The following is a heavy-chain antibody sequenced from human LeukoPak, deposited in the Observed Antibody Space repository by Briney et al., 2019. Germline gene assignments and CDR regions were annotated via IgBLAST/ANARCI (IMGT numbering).Heavy chain of an antibody. CDR1: GGSINSYY. CDR2: IYYSGST. J-gene: IGHJ3*02. CDR3: VRHLSAGRPAFDI. D-gene: IGHD2-15*01. V-gene: IGHV4-59*08. Sequence: SETLSLTCTVSGGSINSYYWSWIRQPPGKGLEWIGYIYYSGSTNYNPSLKSRVTISVDTPNNKFSLKLTSLTAADTAVYYCVRHLSAGRPAFDIWGQGTMVTVSS.